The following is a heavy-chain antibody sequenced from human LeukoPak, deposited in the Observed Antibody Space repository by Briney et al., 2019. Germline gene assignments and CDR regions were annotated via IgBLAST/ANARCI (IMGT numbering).Heavy chain of an antibody. CDR1: GGSFSGYY. J-gene: IGHJ3*02. CDR3: ARGGYFDWDAFDI. V-gene: IGHV4-34*01. D-gene: IGHD3-9*01. Sequence: PSETLSLTCAVYGGSFSGYYWSWIRQPPGKGLEWIGEINHSGSTNYNPSLKSRVTISVDTSKNQFSLKLSSVTAADTAVYYCARGGYFDWDAFDIWGQGTMVTVSS. CDR2: INHSGST.